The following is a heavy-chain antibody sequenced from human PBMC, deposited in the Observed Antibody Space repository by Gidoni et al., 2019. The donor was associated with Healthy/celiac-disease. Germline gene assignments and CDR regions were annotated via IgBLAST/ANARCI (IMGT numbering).Heavy chain of an antibody. Sequence: QVQLQESGPGLVKPSQTLSLTCTVSGGSISSGGYYWSWIRQHPGKGLEWIGYIYYSGSTYYNPSLKSRVTISVDTSKNQFSLKLSSVTAADTAVYYCARDISRTMIVVPDAFDIWGQGTMVTVSS. CDR3: ARDISRTMIVVPDAFDI. CDR2: IYYSGST. J-gene: IGHJ3*02. V-gene: IGHV4-31*03. CDR1: GGSISSGGYY. D-gene: IGHD3-22*01.